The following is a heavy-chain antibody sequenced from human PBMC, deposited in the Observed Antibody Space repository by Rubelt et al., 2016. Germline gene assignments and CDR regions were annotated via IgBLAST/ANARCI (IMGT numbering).Heavy chain of an antibody. V-gene: IGHV4-31*03. CDR1: GGSISSGGYY. J-gene: IGHJ5*02. CDR2: IYYSGRT. CDR3: ARDKRHYCGGDCYMS. D-gene: IGHD2-21*02. Sequence: QVQLQESGPGLVKPSQTLSLTCTVSGGSISSGGYYWSWIRQHPGKGLAWIGYIYYSGRTYYNPSLKSRVTISVEPSKNQFSLKLSSVTAADTAVYYCARDKRHYCGGDCYMSWGQGTLVTVSS.